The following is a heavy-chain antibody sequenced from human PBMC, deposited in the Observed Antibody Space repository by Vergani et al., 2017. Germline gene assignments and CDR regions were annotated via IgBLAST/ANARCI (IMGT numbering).Heavy chain of an antibody. V-gene: IGHV3-9*01. CDR2: ISWNSGSI. Sequence: EVQLVESGGGLVQPGGSLRLSCAASGFTFSSYWMSWVRQAPGKGLEWVSGISWNSGSIGYADSVKGRFTISRDNAKNSLYLQMNSLRAEDTALYYCARLFSDYWGQGTLVTVSS. CDR3: ARLFSDY. CDR1: GFTFSSYW. J-gene: IGHJ4*02. D-gene: IGHD2-21*02.